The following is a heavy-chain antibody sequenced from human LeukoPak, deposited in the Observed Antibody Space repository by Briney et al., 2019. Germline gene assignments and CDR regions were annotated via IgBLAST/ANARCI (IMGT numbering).Heavy chain of an antibody. Sequence: GGSLTLSCPASGFTFSRYGMHWVRQARGKGLDWVAVVSYDGRNEYHAGSVKGRFTLLRDKSKDTLFLQMNSLRVEDMALYYCAKEGYYGSAGFPDVWGKGTTVTVSS. CDR2: VSYDGRNE. J-gene: IGHJ6*04. CDR3: AKEGYYGSAGFPDV. V-gene: IGHV3-30*18. CDR1: GFTFSRYG. D-gene: IGHD3-10*01.